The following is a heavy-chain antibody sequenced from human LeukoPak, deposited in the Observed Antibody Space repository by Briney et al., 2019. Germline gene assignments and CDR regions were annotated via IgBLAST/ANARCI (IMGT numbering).Heavy chain of an antibody. CDR2: IYYSGST. D-gene: IGHD1-14*01. Sequence: PSETLSLTCTVSGGSISSGDYYWSWIRQPPWKVLEWIGYIYYSGSTYYNPSLKSRVTISVDTSKNQFSLKLSSVTAADTAVYYCTRTLTAYNDAFDSWGQGTMVTASS. CDR1: GGSISSGDYY. V-gene: IGHV4-30-4*08. CDR3: TRTLTAYNDAFDS. J-gene: IGHJ3*02.